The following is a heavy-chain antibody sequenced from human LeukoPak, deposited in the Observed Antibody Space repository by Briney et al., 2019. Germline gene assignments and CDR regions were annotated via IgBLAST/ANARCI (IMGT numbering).Heavy chain of an antibody. CDR1: GFTFSNAW. V-gene: IGHV3-15*01. J-gene: IGHJ5*02. Sequence: GGSLRLSCAASGFTFSNAWMSWVRQAPGKGLEWVGRIKSKTDGGTTDYAAPVKGRFTISRDDSKNTLYLQMNSLKTEDTAVYYCTTGLFTRIFGVVIRTVRFDPWGQGTLVTVSS. CDR3: TTGLFTRIFGVVIRTVRFDP. D-gene: IGHD3-3*02. CDR2: IKSKTDGGTT.